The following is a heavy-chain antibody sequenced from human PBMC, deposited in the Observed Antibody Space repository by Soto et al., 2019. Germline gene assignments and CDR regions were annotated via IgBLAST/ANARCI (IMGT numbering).Heavy chain of an antibody. CDR3: ARGYCSGGSGYGARYYYGMDV. V-gene: IGHV1-69*06. CDR2: IIPIFGTA. J-gene: IGHJ6*02. D-gene: IGHD2-15*01. CDR1: GGTFSSYA. Sequence: QVQLVQSGAEVKKPGSSVKVSCKASGGTFSSYAISCVRQAPGQGLEWMGGIIPIFGTANYAQKFQGRVTITADKSTSTAYMELSSLISEDTAVYYCARGYCSGGSGYGARYYYGMDVWGQGTTVTVSS.